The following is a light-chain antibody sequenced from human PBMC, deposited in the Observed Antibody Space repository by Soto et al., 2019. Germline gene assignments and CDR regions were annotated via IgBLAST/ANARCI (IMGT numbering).Light chain of an antibody. CDR2: GST. J-gene: IGKJ2*01. CDR3: QQYGSSPPYT. Sequence: EVVLTQSPGTLSLSPGERATLSCRASQSVSNNYLAWYQQKPGQSPKLVIFGSTDRATGIPDRFSGSGSGTGCANTVSSLEPEDFAVYYCQQYGSSPPYTFGQGTKLEIK. V-gene: IGKV3-20*01. CDR1: QSVSNNY.